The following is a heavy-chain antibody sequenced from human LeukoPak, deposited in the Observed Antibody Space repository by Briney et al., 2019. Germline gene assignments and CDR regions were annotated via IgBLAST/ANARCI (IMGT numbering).Heavy chain of an antibody. CDR1: GFTFSNYA. D-gene: IGHD3-22*01. V-gene: IGHV3-23*01. CDR3: AKGGYFYDNSGCLFDY. Sequence: GGSLRLSCAASGFTFSNYAMSWVRQAPGKGLEWVSTFSDSSDSGRTTYCADSVTGRFTISRDNSKNTLYLQMNSLRAEDTAVYFCAKGGYFYDNSGCLFDYWGQGTLVTVSS. J-gene: IGHJ4*02. CDR2: FSDSSDSGRTT.